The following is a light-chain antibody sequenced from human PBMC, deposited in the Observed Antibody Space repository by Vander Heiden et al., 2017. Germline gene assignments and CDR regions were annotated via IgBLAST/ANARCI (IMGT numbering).Light chain of an antibody. CDR3: QEWETSTVV. V-gene: IGLV3-1*01. Sequence: SYELTQSPSVSVSPGQPASITCSGDKLGDKYASWYQQKPGQSPILIIYQNAKRPSGIPERFSGSNYGKKENLTISGTQAMDEADYYCQEWETSTVVFGGGTKLTVI. CDR2: QNA. J-gene: IGLJ2*01. CDR1: KLGDKY.